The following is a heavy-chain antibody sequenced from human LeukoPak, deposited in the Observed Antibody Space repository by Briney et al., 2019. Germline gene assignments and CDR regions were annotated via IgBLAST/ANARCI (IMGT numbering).Heavy chain of an antibody. CDR1: GFTFSSYG. CDR3: ARRMAAALLDY. CDR2: IWYDGSNK. D-gene: IGHD2-2*02. V-gene: IGHV3-33*01. J-gene: IGHJ4*02. Sequence: PGGSLRLSCAASGFTFSSYGMHWVRQAPGKGLEWVAVIWYDGSNKYYADSVKGRFTISRDNSKNTLYLQMNSLRAEDTAVYYCARRMAAALLDYWGQGILVTVSS.